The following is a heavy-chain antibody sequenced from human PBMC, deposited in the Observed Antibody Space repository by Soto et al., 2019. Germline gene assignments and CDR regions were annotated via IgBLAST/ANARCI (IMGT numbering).Heavy chain of an antibody. J-gene: IGHJ5*02. CDR3: ARDLGSGSYYKRPALNWFDP. CDR1: GFTFSSYW. CDR2: IKQDGSEK. D-gene: IGHD3-10*02. V-gene: IGHV3-7*01. Sequence: GGSLRLPCAASGFTFSSYWMSWVRQAPGKGLEWVANIKQDGSEKYYVDSVKGRFTISRDNAKNSLYLQMNSLRAEDTAVYYCARDLGSGSYYKRPALNWFDPWGQGTLVTV.